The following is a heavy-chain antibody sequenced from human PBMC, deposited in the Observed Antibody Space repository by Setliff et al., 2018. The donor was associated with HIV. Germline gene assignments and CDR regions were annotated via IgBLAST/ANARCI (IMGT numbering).Heavy chain of an antibody. Sequence: GSLRLSCAASGFTFTAHGMHWVRQAPDKGLEWVAFINYDENSEYYADSVKGRVTISRDNFRNTVDLHMNSLRTEDTAVYYCAKDGDYRNGDYDAFDIWGLGTMVTVSS. D-gene: IGHD4-4*01. CDR1: GFTFTAHG. CDR3: AKDGDYRNGDYDAFDI. V-gene: IGHV3-30*02. CDR2: INYDENSE. J-gene: IGHJ3*02.